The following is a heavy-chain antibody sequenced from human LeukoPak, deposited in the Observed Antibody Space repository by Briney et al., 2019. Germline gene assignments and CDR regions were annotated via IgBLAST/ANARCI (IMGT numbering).Heavy chain of an antibody. V-gene: IGHV3-53*01. D-gene: IGHD1-26*01. CDR1: GFTVGSNY. CDR3: ARDGRWNYFDY. CDR2: IYSDGST. J-gene: IGHJ4*02. Sequence: GGSLRLSCAASGFTVGSNYVSWVRQAPGKGLEWVSVIYSDGSTYYADSVKGRFTISRDNSKNTLYLQINSLRVEDTAVYYCARDGRWNYFDYWGQGTLVTVSS.